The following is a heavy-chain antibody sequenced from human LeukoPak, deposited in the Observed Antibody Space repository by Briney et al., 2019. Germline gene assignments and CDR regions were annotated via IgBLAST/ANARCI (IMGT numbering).Heavy chain of an antibody. J-gene: IGHJ5*02. CDR2: ISSSSSYI. Sequence: PGGSLRLSCAASGFTLSSYSMNWVRQAPGKGLEWVASISSSSSYIYYADSVKGRFTIFRDNAKNSLYLQMNTMRAEDTAVYYCARVKSDWFDPWGQGTLVTVSS. CDR3: ARVKSDWFDP. CDR1: GFTLSSYS. V-gene: IGHV3-21*01.